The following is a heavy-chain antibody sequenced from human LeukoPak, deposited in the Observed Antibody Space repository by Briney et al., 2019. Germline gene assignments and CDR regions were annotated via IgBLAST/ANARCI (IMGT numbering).Heavy chain of an antibody. CDR1: GFTFSSYS. Sequence: GGSLRLSCAASGFTFSSYSMNWVRQAPGKGLEWVSSISSSSSYIYYTDSVKGRFTISRDNARNSLYLQMNSLRAEDTAVYYCARDWRTQVLHPYYFEYWGQGVLVTVSS. D-gene: IGHD3-16*01. V-gene: IGHV3-21*01. CDR2: ISSSSSYI. CDR3: ARDWRTQVLHPYYFEY. J-gene: IGHJ4*02.